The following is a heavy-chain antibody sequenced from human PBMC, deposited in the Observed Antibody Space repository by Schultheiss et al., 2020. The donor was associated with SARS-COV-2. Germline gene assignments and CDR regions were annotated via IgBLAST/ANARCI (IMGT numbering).Heavy chain of an antibody. CDR1: GGSISSYY. V-gene: IGHV4-39*01. Sequence: SETLSLTCTVSGGSISSYYWGWIRQPPGKGLEWIGSIYYSGSTYYNPSLKSRVSISADTSKNQLYLKLNSVDAADTAVYYCARHVESNYYDSSGYPFRHFDYWGQGTLVTVSS. CDR3: ARHVESNYYDSSGYPFRHFDY. J-gene: IGHJ4*02. CDR2: IYYSGST. D-gene: IGHD3-22*01.